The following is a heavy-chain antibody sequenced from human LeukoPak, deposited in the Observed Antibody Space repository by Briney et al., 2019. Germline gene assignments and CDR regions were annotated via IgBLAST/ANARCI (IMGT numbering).Heavy chain of an antibody. Sequence: GASVKVSCKASGGTFSSYAISWVRQAPGQGLEWMGGIIPIFGTANYAQKFQGRVTITADKSTSTAYMELSSLRSEDTAVYYCARDLGDYDYHYYYMDVWGKGTTVTVSS. CDR2: IIPIFGTA. D-gene: IGHD4-17*01. V-gene: IGHV1-69*06. CDR1: GGTFSSYA. J-gene: IGHJ6*03. CDR3: ARDLGDYDYHYYYMDV.